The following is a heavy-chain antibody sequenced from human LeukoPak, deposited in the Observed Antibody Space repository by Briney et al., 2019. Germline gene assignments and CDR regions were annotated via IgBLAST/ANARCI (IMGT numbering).Heavy chain of an antibody. D-gene: IGHD6-13*01. CDR1: GLTFSGSA. CDR3: ASPTAGTNSDF. CDR2: IRTKADSYAT. J-gene: IGHJ4*02. V-gene: IGHV3-73*01. Sequence: GSLKLSCAASGLTFSGSAVHWVRQASGKGLEWVGRIRTKADSYATAYAASVKGRFTISRDDSKDTAYLQMNSLKTEDTAVYYCASPTAGTNSDFWGQGTLVTVSS.